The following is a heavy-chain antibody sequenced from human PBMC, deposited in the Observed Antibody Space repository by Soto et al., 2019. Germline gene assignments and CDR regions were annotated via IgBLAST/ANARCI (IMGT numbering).Heavy chain of an antibody. V-gene: IGHV3-48*02. CDR3: ARGIAAACFFHVDPNWFDP. CDR2: ISSSSSTI. J-gene: IGHJ5*02. Sequence: EVQLVESGGGLVQPGGSLRLSCAASGFTFSSYSMNWVRQAPGKGLEWVSYISSSSSTIYYADSVKGRFTISRDNAKNSLYLQMNSLRDEDTAVYYCARGIAAACFFHVDPNWFDPWGQGTLVTVSS. D-gene: IGHD6-13*01. CDR1: GFTFSSYS.